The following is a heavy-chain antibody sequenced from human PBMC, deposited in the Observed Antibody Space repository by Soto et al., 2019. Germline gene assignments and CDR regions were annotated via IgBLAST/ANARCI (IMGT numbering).Heavy chain of an antibody. D-gene: IGHD6-19*01. CDR1: GFTFSSYG. Sequence: QVQLVESGGGVVQPGRSLRLSCAASGFTFSSYGMHWVRQAPGKGLEWVAVIWYDGSNKYYADSVKGRFTISRDNSKNTLYLQMNSLRAEDTAVYYCARGILHSSGWYDGGLFDPWGQGTLVTVSS. J-gene: IGHJ5*02. CDR2: IWYDGSNK. V-gene: IGHV3-33*01. CDR3: ARGILHSSGWYDGGLFDP.